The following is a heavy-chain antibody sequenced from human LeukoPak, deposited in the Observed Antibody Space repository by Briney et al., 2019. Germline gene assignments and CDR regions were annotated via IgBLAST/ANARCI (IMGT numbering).Heavy chain of an antibody. J-gene: IGHJ4*02. CDR1: GGSISSYY. V-gene: IGHV4-59*01. CDR3: ARGRTWFGELSY. Sequence: PSETLSLTCTVSGGSISSYYWSWIRQPPGKGLEWIGYISNSGSTDYNPALKSRVTISVDTSKNQFSLKLGSVTGADTAVYYCARGRTWFGELSYWGQGTLVTVSS. D-gene: IGHD3-10*01. CDR2: ISNSGST.